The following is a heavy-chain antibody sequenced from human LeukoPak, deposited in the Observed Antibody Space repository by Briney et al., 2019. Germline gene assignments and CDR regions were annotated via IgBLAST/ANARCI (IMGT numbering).Heavy chain of an antibody. D-gene: IGHD3-22*01. CDR3: ARSAYYYDSRGYHNFYHYGMDV. CDR2: ISSSSSYI. V-gene: IGHV3-21*01. CDR1: GFTFSSYS. Sequence: GGSLRLSCAASGFTFSSYSMNWVRQAPGKGLEGVSFISSSSSYIYYADSVKGRFTISRDNAKNSLYLQMNSLRAEDTAVYYCARSAYYYDSRGYHNFYHYGMDVWGQGTTVTVSS. J-gene: IGHJ6*02.